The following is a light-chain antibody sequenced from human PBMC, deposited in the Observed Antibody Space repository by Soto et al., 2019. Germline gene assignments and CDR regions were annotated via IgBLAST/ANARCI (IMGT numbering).Light chain of an antibody. CDR1: QGVAGN. CDR3: QQYFDWPRWT. Sequence: EIVLTQSPGTLSLSPGERATLSCRASQGVAGNLAWYQQKPGQAPRLLIYAVSTRAAGIPARFSGSGSETEFTLTISSLQSDDFAVYYCQQYFDWPRWTFGQGTKVDIK. J-gene: IGKJ1*01. CDR2: AVS. V-gene: IGKV3D-15*01.